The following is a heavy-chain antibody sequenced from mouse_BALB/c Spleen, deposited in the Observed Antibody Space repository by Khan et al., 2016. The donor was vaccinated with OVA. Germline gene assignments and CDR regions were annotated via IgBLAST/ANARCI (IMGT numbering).Heavy chain of an antibody. CDR1: GFSLTNYG. CDR2: IWSDGST. D-gene: IGHD2-10*01. Sequence: VQLFDTGPGLAAPSQSLSITCTISGFSLTNYGVHWVRQPPGKGLEWLVVIWSDGSTNYNSVLKSRLTVTKDNSQSQDFLKMNSLQTDEKAIYFCARQPYYHYNIMDYWGQGTSVTVSS. J-gene: IGHJ4*01. V-gene: IGHV2-6-1*01. CDR3: ARQPYYHYNIMDY.